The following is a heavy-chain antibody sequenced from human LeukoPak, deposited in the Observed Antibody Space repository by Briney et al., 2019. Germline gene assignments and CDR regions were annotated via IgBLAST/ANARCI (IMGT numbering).Heavy chain of an antibody. CDR1: GGSISSYY. D-gene: IGHD2-2*01. CDR2: IYYSGST. Sequence: SETLSLTCTASGGSISSYYWSWIRQPPGKGLEWIGYIYYSGSTNYNPSLKSRVTISVDTSKNQFSLKLSSVTAADTAVYYCARAVYCSSTSCPPRYYHYYYMDVWGKGTTVTVSS. V-gene: IGHV4-59*01. CDR3: ARAVYCSSTSCPPRYYHYYYMDV. J-gene: IGHJ6*03.